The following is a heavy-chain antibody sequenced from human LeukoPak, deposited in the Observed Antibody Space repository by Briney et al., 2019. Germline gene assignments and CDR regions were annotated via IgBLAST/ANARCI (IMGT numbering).Heavy chain of an antibody. Sequence: GGSLRLSCAASGFSFDDYAMHWVRQAPGKGLEWVSAISGSGGSTYYADSVKGRFTISRDNAKNSLYLQMNSLRAEDTAVYYCAREGFLGATGFDYWGQGTLVTVSS. CDR1: GFSFDDYA. D-gene: IGHD1-26*01. J-gene: IGHJ4*02. V-gene: IGHV3-23*01. CDR3: AREGFLGATGFDY. CDR2: ISGSGGST.